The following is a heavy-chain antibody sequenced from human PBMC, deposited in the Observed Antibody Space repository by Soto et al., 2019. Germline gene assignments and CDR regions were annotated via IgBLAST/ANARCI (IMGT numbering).Heavy chain of an antibody. Sequence: PGGSLRLSCAASGFTFDDYTMHWVRQAPGKGLEWVASIKEDGSEIYYLQSVRGRFSISRDSAGNALHLTMNYLSAEDTGVYFCARDIGFDYVNWGQGTLVTVSS. V-gene: IGHV3-7*01. CDR1: GFTFDDYT. D-gene: IGHD3-16*01. CDR3: ARDIGFDYVN. J-gene: IGHJ4*02. CDR2: IKEDGSEI.